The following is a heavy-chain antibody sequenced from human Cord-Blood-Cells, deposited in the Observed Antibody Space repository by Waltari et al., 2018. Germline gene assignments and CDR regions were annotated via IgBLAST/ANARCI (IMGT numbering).Heavy chain of an antibody. CDR2: IIPIFGTA. Sequence: QVQLVQSGAEVKKPGSSVKVSCKASGGTFSSYAISWVRQAPGQGLEWMGGIIPIFGTANYAQKVQGRVKITADESTSTAYMELSSLRSEDTAVYYCARGCYYYDSIGYAFDIWGQGTMVTVSS. J-gene: IGHJ3*02. V-gene: IGHV1-69*01. CDR3: ARGCYYYDSIGYAFDI. CDR1: GGTFSSYA. D-gene: IGHD3-22*01.